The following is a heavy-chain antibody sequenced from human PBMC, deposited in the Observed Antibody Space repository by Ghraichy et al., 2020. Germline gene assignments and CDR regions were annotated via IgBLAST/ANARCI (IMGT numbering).Heavy chain of an antibody. Sequence: GGSLRLSCAASGFTFSSYEMNWVRQAPGKGLEWVSYISSSGSTIYYADSVKGRFTISRDNAKNSLYLQMNSLRAEDTAVYYCARDTIDADFWSGYYSGHYYYGMDVWGQGTTVTVSS. CDR3: ARDTIDADFWSGYYSGHYYYGMDV. J-gene: IGHJ6*02. CDR1: GFTFSSYE. V-gene: IGHV3-48*03. D-gene: IGHD3-3*01. CDR2: ISSSGSTI.